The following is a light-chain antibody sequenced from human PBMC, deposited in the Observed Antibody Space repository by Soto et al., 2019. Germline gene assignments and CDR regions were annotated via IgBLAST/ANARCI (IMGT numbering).Light chain of an antibody. CDR2: ATS. CDR1: QGIRNA. J-gene: IGKJ1*01. V-gene: IGKV1-6*01. Sequence: IQMTQSPSSLSASVGDRVTITCRASQGIRNALGWYQQKPGTAPKLLIYATSNLQSGVPSRFSGSGSDTDFTLTISPLQPEDVATYYCLQDYNYVWTFGPGTKVEIK. CDR3: LQDYNYVWT.